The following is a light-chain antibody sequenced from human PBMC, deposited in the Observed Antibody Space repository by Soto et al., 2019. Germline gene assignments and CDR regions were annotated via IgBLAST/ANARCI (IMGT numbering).Light chain of an antibody. V-gene: IGKV1-27*01. CDR1: QGITDY. Sequence: DIQMTQSPSSLSSSVGDRVTITCRASQGITDYLAWYQQNPGQGPNLLIYAASTLQSGVTSRFSGSGSGTAFTITSTDLQPDAVANYYCQNYTGAPWTFGQGTKVEIK. J-gene: IGKJ1*01. CDR2: AAS. CDR3: QNYTGAPWT.